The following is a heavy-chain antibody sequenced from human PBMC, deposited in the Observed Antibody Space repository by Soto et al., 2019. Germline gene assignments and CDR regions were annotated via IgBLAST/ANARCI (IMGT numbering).Heavy chain of an antibody. D-gene: IGHD3-16*01. V-gene: IGHV3-23*01. CDR3: AKANAFYYYYGMDV. J-gene: IGHJ6*02. CDR1: GFTLSSYA. CDR2: ISGSGGST. Sequence: GGSLRLSCAASGFTLSSYAMSWVRQAPGKGLEWVSAISGSGGSTYYADSVKGRFTISRDNSKNTLYLQMNSLRAEDTAVYYCAKANAFYYYYGMDVWGQGTTVTVSS.